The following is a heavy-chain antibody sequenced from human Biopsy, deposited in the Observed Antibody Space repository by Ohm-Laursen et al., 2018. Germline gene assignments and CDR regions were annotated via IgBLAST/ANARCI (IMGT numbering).Heavy chain of an antibody. CDR2: IFYSANT. V-gene: IGHV4-31*03. J-gene: IGHJ4*02. Sequence: TLSLTCIVSGVSINGGRYYWNWFRHHPGKGLEWIGNIFYSANTYYNPSLKSRVTISVDTSKNQFSLKLSSVTAADTAVYYCARLGSGDYFPTFFDFWGQGALVTVSS. CDR3: ARLGSGDYFPTFFDF. CDR1: GVSINGGRYY. D-gene: IGHD5-12*01.